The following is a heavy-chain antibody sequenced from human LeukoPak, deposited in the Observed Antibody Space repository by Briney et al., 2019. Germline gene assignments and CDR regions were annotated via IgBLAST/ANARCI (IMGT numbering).Heavy chain of an antibody. CDR2: INTNDGST. CDR3: AREGYGSGTYLDY. J-gene: IGHJ4*02. D-gene: IGHD3-10*01. Sequence: ASVKVSCKASGYTFTSYYMHWVRQAPGQGLAWMGRINTNDGSTNYAQKFQGRVTMTRDMSTSTVYMELSSLRSEDTAVCYCAREGYGSGTYLDYWGQGTLVTVSS. V-gene: IGHV1-46*01. CDR1: GYTFTSYY.